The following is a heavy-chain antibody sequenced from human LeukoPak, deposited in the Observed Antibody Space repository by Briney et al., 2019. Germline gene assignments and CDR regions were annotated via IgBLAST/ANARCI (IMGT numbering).Heavy chain of an antibody. J-gene: IGHJ4*02. Sequence: GASVNVSCKASGYTFTGYYMHWVRQAPGQGLEWMGWINPNSGGTNYAQKFQGRVTMTRDTSISTAYMELSRLKSDDTAVYYCAREAIGGSGSYSVDYWGQGTLVTVSS. CDR1: GYTFTGYY. CDR3: AREAIGGSGSYSVDY. D-gene: IGHD3-10*01. CDR2: INPNSGGT. V-gene: IGHV1-2*02.